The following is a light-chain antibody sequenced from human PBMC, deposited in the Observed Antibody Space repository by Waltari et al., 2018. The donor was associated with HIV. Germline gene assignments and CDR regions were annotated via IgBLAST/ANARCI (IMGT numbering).Light chain of an antibody. CDR2: VVS. Sequence: QSALTQPRSVSGSPGPAVTISCTGTSSDVCGYNYVSWYQPHPGTAPKLVIYVVSKRPSWVPDRFSGSKSANTASLTISGLQAEDEADYYCCSYAGSYTYFFGTGTKVTVL. J-gene: IGLJ1*01. CDR1: SSDVCGYNY. CDR3: CSYAGSYTYF. V-gene: IGLV2-11*01.